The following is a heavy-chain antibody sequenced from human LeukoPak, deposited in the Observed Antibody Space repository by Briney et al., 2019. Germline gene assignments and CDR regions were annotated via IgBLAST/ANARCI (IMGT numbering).Heavy chain of an antibody. Sequence: GGSLRLSCAASGFTFSNYGMDWVRQAPGKGLEWVAVIWHDGTNKDYADSVKGRLTISRDNSKNTLYLQMNSLRVDDTAVYYCAKDHDFWGQGTLVTVSS. D-gene: IGHD3-3*01. CDR3: AKDHDF. CDR1: GFTFSNYG. V-gene: IGHV3-33*06. CDR2: IWHDGTNK. J-gene: IGHJ4*02.